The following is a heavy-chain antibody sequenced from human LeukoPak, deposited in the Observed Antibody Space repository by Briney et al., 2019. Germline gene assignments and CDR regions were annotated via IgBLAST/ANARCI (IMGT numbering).Heavy chain of an antibody. Sequence: GGSLRLSCAASGFTFSSYSMNGVRQAPGKGLEWVSSISSSSSYIYYADSVKGRFTISRDNAKNSLYLQMNSLRAEDTAVYYCARDRTASAEYFQHWGQGTLVTVSS. CDR2: ISSSSSYI. J-gene: IGHJ1*01. V-gene: IGHV3-21*01. CDR3: ARDRTASAEYFQH. D-gene: IGHD2-21*02. CDR1: GFTFSSYS.